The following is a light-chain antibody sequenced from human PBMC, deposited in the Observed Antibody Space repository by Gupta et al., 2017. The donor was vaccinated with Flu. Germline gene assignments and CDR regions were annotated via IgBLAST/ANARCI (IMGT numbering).Light chain of an antibody. CDR2: DTN. V-gene: IGLV7-46*01. J-gene: IGLJ3*02. CDR3: LLFYGDARPV. CDR1: TGAVTSGHY. Sequence: QAVVTQESSLTVSPGGTVTLTCDSSTGAVTSGHYPFWFQQKPGQAPRTLIYDTNSKPPWTPARFAGSLLGGKAALTLSGAQPEDEAEYYCLLFYGDARPVIGGGTELTVL.